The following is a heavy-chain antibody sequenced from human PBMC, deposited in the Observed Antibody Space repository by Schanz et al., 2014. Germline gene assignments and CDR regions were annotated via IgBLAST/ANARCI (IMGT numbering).Heavy chain of an antibody. V-gene: IGHV1-2*04. Sequence: QVQLVQSGAEVKKPGASVKVSCKASGYTTFTDYYIHWVRQAPGQGLEWMGWINPNSGDTNYAQKCQGWVTRTRDTSISTAYMEVSRLKSDDTAVYYCARLAVAGRPHVNYWYFDLWGRGTLVTVYS. CDR3: ARLAVAGRPHVNYWYFDL. CDR2: INPNSGDT. D-gene: IGHD6-19*01. CDR1: GYTTFTDYY. J-gene: IGHJ2*01.